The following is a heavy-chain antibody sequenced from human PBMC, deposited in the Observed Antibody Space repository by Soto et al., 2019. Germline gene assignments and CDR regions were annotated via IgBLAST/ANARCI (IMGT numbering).Heavy chain of an antibody. J-gene: IGHJ6*02. Sequence: SETLSLTCAVYGGSFSGYYWSWIRQPPGKGLEWIGEINHSGSTNYNPSLKIRVTISVDTSKNQFSLKLSSVTAADTAVYYCARGGATVVVPAASHYSYGMDVWGQGTTVTVSS. D-gene: IGHD2-2*01. CDR3: ARGGATVVVPAASHYSYGMDV. CDR2: INHSGST. V-gene: IGHV4-34*01. CDR1: GGSFSGYY.